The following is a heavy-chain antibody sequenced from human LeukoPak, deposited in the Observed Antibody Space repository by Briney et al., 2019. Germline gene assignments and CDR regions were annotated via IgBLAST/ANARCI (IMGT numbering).Heavy chain of an antibody. V-gene: IGHV4-34*01. CDR3: ARDQLSSGWSRWDY. CDR1: KFTFSEYG. CDR2: INHSGST. J-gene: IGHJ4*02. Sequence: PGGSQRLSCAASKFTFSEYGMSWIRRPPGKGLEWIGEINHSGSTNYNPSLKSRVTISVDTSKNQFSLKLSSVTAADTAVYYCARDQLSSGWSRWDYWGQGTLVTVSS. D-gene: IGHD6-19*01.